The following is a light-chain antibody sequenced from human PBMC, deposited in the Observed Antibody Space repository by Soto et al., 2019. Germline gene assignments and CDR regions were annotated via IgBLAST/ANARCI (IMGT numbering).Light chain of an antibody. V-gene: IGKV1-9*01. CDR3: QQVSGYALN. J-gene: IGKJ4*01. Sequence: DIQLTQSPSFLSASVGDRVTITCRASQGINSDLAWYQQGPGKAPKLLIYAASTLQSEVPSRFSGSASGTEFTLTISRLQPEDFATYYCQQVSGYALNFGGGTKVDIK. CDR1: QGINSD. CDR2: AAS.